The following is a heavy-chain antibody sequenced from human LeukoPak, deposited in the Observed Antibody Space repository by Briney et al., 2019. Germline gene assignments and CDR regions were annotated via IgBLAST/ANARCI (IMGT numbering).Heavy chain of an antibody. J-gene: IGHJ6*03. Sequence: GRSLRLSCAASGFTFSNYAMHWVRLAPGKGLEWVAVISYDGSNKYYADSVKGRFTISRDNSKNTLYLQMNSLRAEDTAVYYCAKDRSYYYYYYMDVWGKGTTVTVSS. CDR2: ISYDGSNK. CDR3: AKDRSYYYYYYMDV. V-gene: IGHV3-30*04. CDR1: GFTFSNYA.